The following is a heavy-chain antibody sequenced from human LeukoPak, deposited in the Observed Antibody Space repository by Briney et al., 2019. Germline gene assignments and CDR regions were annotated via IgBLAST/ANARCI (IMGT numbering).Heavy chain of an antibody. CDR1: GGSISSYY. CDR2: IYYSGST. CDR3: ATGDYYYYMDV. D-gene: IGHD7-27*01. J-gene: IGHJ6*03. Sequence: SETLSLTCTVSGGSISSYYWSWIRQPPGKGLEWIGYIYYSGSTNYNPSLKSRVTISVDTSKNQFSLKLSSVTAADTAVYYCATGDYYYYMDVWGKGTTVTVSS. V-gene: IGHV4-59*01.